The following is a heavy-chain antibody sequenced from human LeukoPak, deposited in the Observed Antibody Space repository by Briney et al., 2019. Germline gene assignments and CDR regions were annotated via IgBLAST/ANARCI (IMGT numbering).Heavy chain of an antibody. CDR2: TRFDGSIK. J-gene: IGHJ4*02. V-gene: IGHV3-33*01. Sequence: GGSLRLSCAVSGFISSDYGVHWVRQAPGKGLEWVAVTRFDGSIKQYADSVKGRFTISRDDSKNTLYLQMNFLKSEDTAVYYCARWGGTRQYYFDYWGQGTLVTVSS. CDR1: GFISSDYG. D-gene: IGHD1-1*01. CDR3: ARWGGTRQYYFDY.